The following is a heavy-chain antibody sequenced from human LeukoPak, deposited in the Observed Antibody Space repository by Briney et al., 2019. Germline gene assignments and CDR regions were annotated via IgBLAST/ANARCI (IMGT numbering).Heavy chain of an antibody. V-gene: IGHV4-34*01. Sequence: SETLSLTCAVYGGTLRGYYFNWIRQPPGKGLEWNGEINDSGTTNYNPSLKSRLAMSVDMSKNQFSLKLSSVTAADTATYYCARRVDVEGPTAVWFHTLHVWGKGTTVIVSS. J-gene: IGHJ6*04. D-gene: IGHD2-2*01. CDR2: INDSGTT. CDR1: GGTLRGYY. CDR3: ARRVDVEGPTAVWFHTLHV.